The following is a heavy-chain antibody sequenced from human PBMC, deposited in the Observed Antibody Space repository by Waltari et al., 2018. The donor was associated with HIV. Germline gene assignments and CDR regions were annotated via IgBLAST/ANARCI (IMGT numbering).Heavy chain of an antibody. CDR2: IKQDGSEK. J-gene: IGHJ6*02. V-gene: IGHV3-7*01. CDR1: GFTFSSYW. Sequence: EVQLVESVGGLVQPGGSLRLSCAASGFTFSSYWMSWVRQAPGKGLEWVANIKQDGSEKYYVDSVKGRFTISRDNAKNSLYLQMNSLRAEDTAVYYCAREFGGRDGYNEYYYYYGMDVWGQGTTVTVSS. D-gene: IGHD2-15*01. CDR3: AREFGGRDGYNEYYYYYGMDV.